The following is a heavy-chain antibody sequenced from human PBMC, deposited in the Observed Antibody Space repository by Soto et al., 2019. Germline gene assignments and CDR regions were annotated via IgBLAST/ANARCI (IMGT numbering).Heavy chain of an antibody. CDR3: ARSLMTTVTGYYFDY. V-gene: IGHV4-31*03. Sequence: SETLSLTCTVSGGSISSGGYYWSWIRQHPGKGLEWIGYIYYSGSTYYNPSLKSRVTISVDTSKNQFSLKLSSVTAADTAVYYCARSLMTTVTGYYFDYWGQGTLVTVSS. D-gene: IGHD4-17*01. CDR1: GGSISSGGYY. J-gene: IGHJ4*02. CDR2: IYYSGST.